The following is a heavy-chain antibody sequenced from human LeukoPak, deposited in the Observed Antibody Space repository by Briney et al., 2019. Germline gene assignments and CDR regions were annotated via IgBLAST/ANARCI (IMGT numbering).Heavy chain of an antibody. Sequence: SETLSLTCAVYGGSFSGYYWSWIRQPPGKGLEWIGEINHSGGTNYNPSLKSRVTISVDTSKQQFSLELSFVTAADTAVYYCARGLKWDYVETRLWNYWGQGTLVTVSS. D-gene: IGHD1-26*01. CDR3: ARGLKWDYVETRLWNY. CDR1: GGSFSGYY. V-gene: IGHV4-34*01. J-gene: IGHJ4*02. CDR2: INHSGGT.